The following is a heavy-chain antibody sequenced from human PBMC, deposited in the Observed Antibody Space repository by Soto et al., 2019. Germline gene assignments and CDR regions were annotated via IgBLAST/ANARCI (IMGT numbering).Heavy chain of an antibody. J-gene: IGHJ4*02. D-gene: IGHD5-12*01. CDR3: ARENGVAVATILYYFDY. CDR2: IIPVFGTT. V-gene: IGHV1-69*01. CDR1: VGTFKNNG. Sequence: QVLLVQSGAEVKKAGSSVKVSCKAPVGTFKNNGISWVRQAPGQGLEWMGGIIPVFGTTNYAQKFQGRLTITADDITSTVYMELSRLRYEDTAVYYCARENGVAVATILYYFDYWGPGTLVTVSS.